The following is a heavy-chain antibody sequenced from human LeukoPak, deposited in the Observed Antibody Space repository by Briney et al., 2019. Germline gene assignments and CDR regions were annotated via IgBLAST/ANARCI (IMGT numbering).Heavy chain of an antibody. J-gene: IGHJ4*02. CDR2: INSGDST. V-gene: IGHV3-53*04. CDR1: GFTVSTEY. CDR3: ARALHYFDY. Sequence: GGSLRLSCAVSGFTVSTEYMGWVRQAPGKGLEWVSLINSGDSTSYADSVKGRFTISRHNSKNTLYLQMNSLRAEDTAVYYCARALHYFDYWGQGTLVTVSS.